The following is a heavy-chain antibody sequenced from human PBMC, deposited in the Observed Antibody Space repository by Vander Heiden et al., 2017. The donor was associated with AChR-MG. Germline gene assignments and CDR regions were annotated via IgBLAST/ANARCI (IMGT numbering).Heavy chain of an antibody. CDR2: IRYEGRKK. CDR3: AKGYQLEA. Sequence: QVQLVESGGGVVQPGGSLRLSCAASGFTFSSYGMHWVRQAPGKGLEWVAFIRYEGRKKDDADSVKGRVTISRENSKNTLYMKMNSLRAEDTAVDDGAKGYQLEAWGQGTMVTVSS. CDR1: GFTFSSYG. V-gene: IGHV3-30*02. D-gene: IGHD2-2*01. J-gene: IGHJ5*02.